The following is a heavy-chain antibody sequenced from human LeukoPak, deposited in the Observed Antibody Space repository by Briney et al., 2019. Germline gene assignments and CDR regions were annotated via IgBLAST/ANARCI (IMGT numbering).Heavy chain of an antibody. CDR3: AREQQLVPEDAFDI. CDR1: GFTFSSYS. J-gene: IGHJ3*02. CDR2: ISSSSSTI. D-gene: IGHD6-13*01. V-gene: IGHV3-48*01. Sequence: GGSLRLSCAASGFTFSSYSMNWVRQAPGKGLEWASYISSSSSTIYYADSVKGRFTISRDNAKNSLYLQMNSLRAEDTAVYYCAREQQLVPEDAFDIWGQGTMVTVSS.